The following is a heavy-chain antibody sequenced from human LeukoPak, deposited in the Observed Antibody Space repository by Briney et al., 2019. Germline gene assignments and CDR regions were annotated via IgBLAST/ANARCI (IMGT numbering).Heavy chain of an antibody. CDR3: ARHLNGDYFDY. CDR2: SYYSGST. V-gene: IGHV4-59*01. CDR1: VGSIRSYY. J-gene: IGHJ4*02. D-gene: IGHD4-17*01. Sequence: PSETLSLTCTVSVGSIRSYYWSWIRQPPGKGLEWIGYSYYSGSTNYNPSLKSRVTISVDTSKNHFSLKLSSVTAADTAVYYCARHLNGDYFDYWGQGTLVTVSS.